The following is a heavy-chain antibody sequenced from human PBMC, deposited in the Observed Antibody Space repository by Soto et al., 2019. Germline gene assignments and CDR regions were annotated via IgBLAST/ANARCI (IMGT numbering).Heavy chain of an antibody. CDR2: IYYSGST. V-gene: IGHV4-31*03. D-gene: IGHD2-2*01. CDR1: GGSISSGGYY. Sequence: QVQLQESGPGLVKPSQTLSLTCTVSGGSISSGGYYWSWIRQHPGKGLEWIGYIYYSGSTYYNPSLKRRVTISVDTSKNQFSLKLSSVTAADTAVYYCALVVPAAILGGINWFDPWGQGTLVTVSS. J-gene: IGHJ5*02. CDR3: ALVVPAAILGGINWFDP.